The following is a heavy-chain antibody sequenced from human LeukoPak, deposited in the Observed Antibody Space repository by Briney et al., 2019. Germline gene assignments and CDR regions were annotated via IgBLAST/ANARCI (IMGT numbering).Heavy chain of an antibody. Sequence: PSETLSLTCTVSGGSISSGSYYWSWIRQPAGKGLEWIGRIYTSGSTNYNPSLKSRVTISVDTSKNQFSLKLSSVTAADTAVYYCARDRVAVAGGIDYWGQGTLVTVSS. CDR3: ARDRVAVAGGIDY. CDR2: IYTSGST. J-gene: IGHJ4*02. V-gene: IGHV4-61*02. CDR1: GGSISSGSYY. D-gene: IGHD6-19*01.